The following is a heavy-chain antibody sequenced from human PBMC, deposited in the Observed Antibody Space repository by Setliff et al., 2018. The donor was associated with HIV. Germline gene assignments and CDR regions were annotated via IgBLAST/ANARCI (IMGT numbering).Heavy chain of an antibody. Sequence: GESLKISCKGSGYNFNSHWIGWVRQMPGKSLDWLGIIFPGDSDTRYNPSFEGQVTISADKSISTAYLQWSSLKASDTAIYYCTRQDDFGQWGDYWGQGAQVTVSS. CDR3: TRQDDFGQWGDY. J-gene: IGHJ4*02. V-gene: IGHV5-51*01. D-gene: IGHD4-17*01. CDR2: IFPGDSDT. CDR1: GYNFNSHW.